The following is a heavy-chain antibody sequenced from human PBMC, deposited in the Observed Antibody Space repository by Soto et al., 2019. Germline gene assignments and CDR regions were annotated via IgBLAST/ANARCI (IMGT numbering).Heavy chain of an antibody. Sequence: EVQLVESGGGLVQPGGSLRLSCAASGFTFSASAIYWVRQSSGKGLEWVGRIRSKSNNYGTSYGASVRGRFTISRDDSKNTTYRHMNNLRGDDTAVYYCARPRTGLDPWGQGALVTVSS. V-gene: IGHV3-73*01. J-gene: IGHJ5*02. CDR1: GFTFSASA. CDR3: ARPRTGLDP. CDR2: IRSKSNNYGT. D-gene: IGHD1-1*01.